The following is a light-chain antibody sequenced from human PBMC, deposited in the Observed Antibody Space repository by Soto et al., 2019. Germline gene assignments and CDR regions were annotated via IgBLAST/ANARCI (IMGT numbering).Light chain of an antibody. V-gene: IGLV2-8*01. J-gene: IGLJ1*01. Sequence: QSVLTQPASVSGSPGQSITISCTGTISDIGGYNYVSWYQQHPGKAPKLMIYEVTRRPSGVPDRFSGSKSGNTASLNVSGLQAEDEADYYCCSYADNNDYVFGTGTKLTVL. CDR2: EVT. CDR1: ISDIGGYNY. CDR3: CSYADNNDYV.